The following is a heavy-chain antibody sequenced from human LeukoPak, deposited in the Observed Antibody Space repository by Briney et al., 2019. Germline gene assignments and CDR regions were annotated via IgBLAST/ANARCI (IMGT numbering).Heavy chain of an antibody. CDR1: GFTFSSYA. CDR3: AKDTPRVVTYYFDY. Sequence: GRSLRLSCAASGFTFSSYAMHWVRQAPGKGLEWVAVISYDGSNKYYADSVKGRFTISRDNSKNTLYLQMNSLRAEDTAVYYCAKDTPRVVTYYFDYWGQGTLVTVSS. V-gene: IGHV3-30-3*01. J-gene: IGHJ4*02. D-gene: IGHD3-22*01. CDR2: ISYDGSNK.